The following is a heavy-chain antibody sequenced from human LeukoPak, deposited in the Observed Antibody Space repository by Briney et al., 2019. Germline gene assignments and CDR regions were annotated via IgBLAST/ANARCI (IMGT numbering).Heavy chain of an antibody. Sequence: SETLSLTCTVSGGSISSSSYYWGWIRQPPGKGLEWIGSIYYSGSTYYNPSLKSRVIISVDTSKNHFSLNLTSVTAADTAVYYCARRPRGGYWYAFDIWGQGAMVTVSS. CDR3: ARRPRGGYWYAFDI. CDR2: IYYSGST. V-gene: IGHV4-39*02. J-gene: IGHJ3*02. D-gene: IGHD2-15*01. CDR1: GGSISSSSYY.